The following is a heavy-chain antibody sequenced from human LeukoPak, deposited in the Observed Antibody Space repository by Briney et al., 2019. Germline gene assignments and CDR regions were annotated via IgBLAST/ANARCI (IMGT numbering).Heavy chain of an antibody. CDR3: AKPAISSRGWYYDY. J-gene: IGHJ4*02. V-gene: IGHV3-23*01. CDR1: GFTFRSFA. CDR2: ITGSGGTT. Sequence: GGSLRLSCAASGFTFRSFAMSWVRQAPGKGLEWVSAITGSGGTTYYTDSVKGRFTISRDNSKNTLYLQMNSLRAEDTAVYYCAKPAISSRGWYYDYWGQGTLVTVSS. D-gene: IGHD6-19*01.